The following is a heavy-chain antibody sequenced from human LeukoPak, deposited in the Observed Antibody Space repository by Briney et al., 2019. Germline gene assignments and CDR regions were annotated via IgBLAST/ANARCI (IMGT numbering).Heavy chain of an antibody. Sequence: GGSLRLSCAASGFTFDDYAMHWVRQAPGKGLEWVAVISYDGSNKYYADSVKGRFTISRDNSKSTLYLQMNSLRAEDTAVYYCASEFTDPYYYDSSGYYPFDYWGQGTLVTVSS. CDR2: ISYDGSNK. J-gene: IGHJ4*02. D-gene: IGHD3-22*01. CDR3: ASEFTDPYYYDSSGYYPFDY. CDR1: GFTFDDYA. V-gene: IGHV3-30*04.